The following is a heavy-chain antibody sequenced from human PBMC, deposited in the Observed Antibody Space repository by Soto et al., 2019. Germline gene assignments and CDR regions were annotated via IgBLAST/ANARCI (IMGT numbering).Heavy chain of an antibody. Sequence: GGSLRLSCAASGFTFSSYGMPWVRQAPGKGLEWVAVISYDGSNKYYADSVKGRFTISRDNSKNTLYLQMNSLRAEDTAVYYCAKDLGVVRGVMDYWGQGTLVTVSS. V-gene: IGHV3-30*18. D-gene: IGHD3-10*01. CDR2: ISYDGSNK. CDR1: GFTFSSYG. CDR3: AKDLGVVRGVMDY. J-gene: IGHJ4*02.